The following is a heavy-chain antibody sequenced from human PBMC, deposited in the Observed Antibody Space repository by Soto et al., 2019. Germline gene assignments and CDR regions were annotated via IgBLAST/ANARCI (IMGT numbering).Heavy chain of an antibody. D-gene: IGHD2-21*01. Sequence: QVQLVESGGGVVQPGRSLRLSCAASGFTFSIYAMHWVRQAPGKGLKWVAVISYDGSNKYYADSVKGRFTISRDNSKNTVYLQMNSLSAEDSAVYYCAREYSDGWFDPWGQGTLVTVSS. V-gene: IGHV3-30-3*01. CDR2: ISYDGSNK. CDR1: GFTFSIYA. J-gene: IGHJ5*02. CDR3: AREYSDGWFDP.